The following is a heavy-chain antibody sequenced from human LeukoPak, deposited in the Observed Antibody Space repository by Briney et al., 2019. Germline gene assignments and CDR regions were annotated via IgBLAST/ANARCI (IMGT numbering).Heavy chain of an antibody. D-gene: IGHD3-3*01. V-gene: IGHV3-23*01. Sequence: GGSLRLSCAASGFIFSNYDMYWVRQAPGKGLEWVSAMSGSAGSTYYADSVKGRFTISRDNSKNTLYLQMNSLRAEDTAVYYCARAVDFWSGYPQPNWFDPWGQGTLVTVSS. CDR3: ARAVDFWSGYPQPNWFDP. CDR2: MSGSAGST. J-gene: IGHJ5*02. CDR1: GFIFSNYD.